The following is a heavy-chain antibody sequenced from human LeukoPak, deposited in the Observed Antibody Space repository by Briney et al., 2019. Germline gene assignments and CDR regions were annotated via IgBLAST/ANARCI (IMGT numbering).Heavy chain of an antibody. V-gene: IGHV4-30-4*01. CDR2: IYYIGST. CDR1: GGSISSGDDY. CDR3: ARELTYADY. J-gene: IGHJ4*02. D-gene: IGHD4/OR15-4a*01. Sequence: SQTLSLTCTVSGGSISSGDDYWSWIRQPPGERLEWIGYIYYIGSTYYDPSLKSRVTMSVDTSKNQFSLKLSSATAADTAVYYCARELTYADYWGQGTLVTVSS.